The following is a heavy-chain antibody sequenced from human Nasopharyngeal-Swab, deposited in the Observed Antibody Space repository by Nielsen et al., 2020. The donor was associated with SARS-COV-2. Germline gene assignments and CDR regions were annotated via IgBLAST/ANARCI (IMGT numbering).Heavy chain of an antibody. V-gene: IGHV3-21*03. CDR1: GFTFDDYA. J-gene: IGHJ3*02. D-gene: IGHD1-14*01. Sequence: GGSLRLSCAASGFTFDDYAFHWVRQAPGKGLEWVSSIVSSSSSIFYADSVKGRFTISRDNAKNSLYLQMNSLRAGDTAVYYCARSYTFDIWGQGTMVTVSS. CDR2: IVSSSSSI. CDR3: ARSYTFDI.